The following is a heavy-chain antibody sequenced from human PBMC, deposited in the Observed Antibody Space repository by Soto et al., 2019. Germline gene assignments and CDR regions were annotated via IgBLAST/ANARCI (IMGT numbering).Heavy chain of an antibody. J-gene: IGHJ4*02. CDR3: TTSIVVVPAAIGY. D-gene: IGHD2-2*01. CDR1: GFTFSNAW. CDR2: IKSKTDGGTT. Sequence: EVQLVESGGGLVKPGGSLRLSCAASGFTFSNAWMSWVRQAPGKGLEWVGRIKSKTDGGTTDYAAPVKGRFTISRDDSKNTLYLQMNSLKTEDTAVYYCTTSIVVVPAAIGYWGQGTLVTVSS. V-gene: IGHV3-15*01.